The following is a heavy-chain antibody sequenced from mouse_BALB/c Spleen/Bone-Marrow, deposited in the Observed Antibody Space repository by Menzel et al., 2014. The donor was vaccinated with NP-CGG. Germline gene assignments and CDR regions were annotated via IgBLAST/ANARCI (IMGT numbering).Heavy chain of an antibody. CDR1: GYSFTDYT. J-gene: IGHJ1*01. CDR2: INPYNGGT. Sequence: EVMLVESGPELVKPEASMKISCKASGYSFTDYTMTWVKQSHGKNLEWIGLINPYNGGTGYNQKFKGKATLTVDKSSSTAYMDLLSLTSEDSAVYHCATYYGSGWYFDVWGAGTTVTVSS. CDR3: ATYYGSGWYFDV. V-gene: IGHV1-26*01. D-gene: IGHD1-1*01.